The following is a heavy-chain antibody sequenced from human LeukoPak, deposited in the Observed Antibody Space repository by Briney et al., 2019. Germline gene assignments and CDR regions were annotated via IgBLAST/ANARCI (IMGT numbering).Heavy chain of an antibody. J-gene: IGHJ6*02. CDR1: GFTFSSYG. CDR3: AKVVVRGVNYYYYGMDV. CDR2: ISYDGSNK. D-gene: IGHD3-10*01. V-gene: IGHV3-30*18. Sequence: GRSLGLSRAASGFTFSSYGMHWVRQAPDKGLEWVAVISYDGSNKYYADSVKGRFTISRDNSKNTLYLQMNSLRAEDTAVYYCAKVVVRGVNYYYYGMDVWGQGTTVTVSS.